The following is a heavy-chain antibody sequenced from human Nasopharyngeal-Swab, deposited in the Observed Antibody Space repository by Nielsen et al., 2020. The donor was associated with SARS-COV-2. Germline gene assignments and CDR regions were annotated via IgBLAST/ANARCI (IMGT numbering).Heavy chain of an antibody. CDR1: GFTVSSNY. CDR3: ARDGTGTTRKNGWFDP. J-gene: IGHJ5*02. Sequence: GESLKISCAASGFTVSSNYMSWVRQAPGKGLEWVSVIYSGGSTYYADSVKGRFTISRENSKNTLYLQMNSLRAEDTAVYYCARDGTGTTRKNGWFDPWGQGTLVTVSS. V-gene: IGHV3-66*01. D-gene: IGHD1-1*01. CDR2: IYSGGST.